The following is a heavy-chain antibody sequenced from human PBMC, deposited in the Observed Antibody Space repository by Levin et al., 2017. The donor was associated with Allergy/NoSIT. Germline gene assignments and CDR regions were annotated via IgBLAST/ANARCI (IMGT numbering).Heavy chain of an antibody. Sequence: PSETLSLTCTVSGGSVSSGSYYWSWIRQPPGKGLEWIGYIYYSGSTNYNPSLKSRVTISVDTSKNQFSLKLSSVTAADTAVYYCARVVGATYGYWGQGTLVTVSS. CDR2: IYYSGST. D-gene: IGHD1-26*01. CDR1: GGSVSSGSYY. J-gene: IGHJ4*02. CDR3: ARVVGATYGY. V-gene: IGHV4-61*01.